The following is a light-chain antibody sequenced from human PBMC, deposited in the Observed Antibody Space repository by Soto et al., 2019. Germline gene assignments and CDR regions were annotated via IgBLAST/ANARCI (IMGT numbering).Light chain of an antibody. J-gene: IGKJ1*01. Sequence: AIRMTQSPSSLSASTGDRVTITCRASQGISSYLAWYQQKPGKAPKLLIYAASTLQSGVPSRFSSSGSGTDFTLTISCLQSEDFATYYCQQYYSYPLMFGQGTKVEIK. CDR2: AAS. CDR1: QGISSY. CDR3: QQYYSYPLM. V-gene: IGKV1-8*01.